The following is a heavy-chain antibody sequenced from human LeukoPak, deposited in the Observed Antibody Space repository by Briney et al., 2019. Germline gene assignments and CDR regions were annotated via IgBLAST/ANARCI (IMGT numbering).Heavy chain of an antibody. CDR1: GFTFDDYA. Sequence: VGSLRLSCAASGFTFDDYAMHWIRQAPGKGLQWISSISWVGDTSSYADSVKGRFTVSRDNTKGSLYLQMHSLRSEDTALYYCAKDRQYGDYGGGDFFDSWGQGTLVTVSS. D-gene: IGHD4-17*01. V-gene: IGHV3-43D*03. CDR2: ISWVGDTS. J-gene: IGHJ4*02. CDR3: AKDRQYGDYGGGDFFDS.